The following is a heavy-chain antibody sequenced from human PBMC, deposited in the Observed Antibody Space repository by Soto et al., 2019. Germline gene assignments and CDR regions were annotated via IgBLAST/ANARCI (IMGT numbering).Heavy chain of an antibody. V-gene: IGHV3-33*01. J-gene: IGHJ6*04. CDR2: IWYDGSNK. D-gene: IGHD3-3*01. Sequence: VAVIWYDGSNKYYADSVKGRFTISRDNSKNTLYLQMNSLRAEDTAVYYCARASYDFMDVWGKGTTVTVSS. CDR3: ARASYDFMDV.